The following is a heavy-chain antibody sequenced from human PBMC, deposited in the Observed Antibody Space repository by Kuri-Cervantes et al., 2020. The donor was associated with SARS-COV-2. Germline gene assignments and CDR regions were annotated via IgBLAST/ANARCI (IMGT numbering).Heavy chain of an antibody. CDR3: ARVPRVQLWSTLLWFDY. V-gene: IGHV4-39*07. Sequence: SETLSLTCTVSGASISRSTYYWGWIRQPPGKRLEWIGSIYHTGSTFYNPSLKSRVTISVDTSKNQYSLKLTSVTAADTAVYYCARVPRVQLWSTLLWFDYWGQGTLVTVSS. CDR2: IYHTGST. J-gene: IGHJ4*02. CDR1: GASISRSTYY. D-gene: IGHD5-18*01.